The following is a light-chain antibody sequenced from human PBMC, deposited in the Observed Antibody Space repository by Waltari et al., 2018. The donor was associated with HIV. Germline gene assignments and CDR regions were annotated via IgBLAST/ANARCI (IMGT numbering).Light chain of an antibody. J-gene: IGLJ2*01. CDR3: SSYTSSTTVI. CDR2: EVT. V-gene: IGLV2-14*01. CDR1: RNDIGTYKY. Sequence: QSALTQPASVSGSPGQSNTISCTGSRNDIGTYKYVSWYQQHQGKAPKVLIYEVTNRPSGVSDRFSGSKSGNTASLVISGLQTDDEADYYCSSYTSSTTVIFGGGTKLTVL.